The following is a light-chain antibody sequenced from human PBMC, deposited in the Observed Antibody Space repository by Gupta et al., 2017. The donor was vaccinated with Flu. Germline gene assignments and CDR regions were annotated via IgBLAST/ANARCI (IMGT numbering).Light chain of an antibody. Sequence: QSALTQPASVSGSPGQSITISCTGPSSDIGAYTYVSWYQQHPGKAPKIIIYEVSNRPPGVSNRFSGSKSGNTASLTISGLQAEDEADYYCNSYTTSTTPGVFGGGTKLTVL. J-gene: IGLJ3*02. CDR1: SSDIGAYTY. CDR3: NSYTTSTTPGV. V-gene: IGLV2-14*01. CDR2: EVS.